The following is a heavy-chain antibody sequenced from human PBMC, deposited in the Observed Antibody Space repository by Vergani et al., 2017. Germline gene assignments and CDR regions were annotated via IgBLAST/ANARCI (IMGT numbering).Heavy chain of an antibody. V-gene: IGHV4-39*01. CDR3: ARPHYYGSGSYWWFDP. J-gene: IGHJ5*02. Sequence: QLQLQESGPGLVKPSGTLSLTCTVSGGSISSSSYYWGWIRQPPGKGLEWIGSIYYSGSTYYNPSLKSRVTISVDTSKNQFSLKLSSVTAADTAGYYCARPHYYGSGSYWWFDPWGQGTLVTVSS. CDR2: IYYSGST. CDR1: GGSISSSSYY. D-gene: IGHD3-10*01.